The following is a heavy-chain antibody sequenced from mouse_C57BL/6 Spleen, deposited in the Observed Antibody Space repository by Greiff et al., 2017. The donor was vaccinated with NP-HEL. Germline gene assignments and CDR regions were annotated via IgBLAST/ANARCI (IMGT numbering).Heavy chain of an antibody. Sequence: QVQLQQPGAELVKPGASVKMSCKASGYTFTSYWITWVKQRPGQGLEWIGDIYPGSGSTNYNEKFKSKATLTVDTSSSTAYMQLSSLTSEDSAVYYCARGGVSDGYRYAMDDWGQGTAVTVSS. J-gene: IGHJ4*01. CDR1: GYTFTSYW. D-gene: IGHD2-3*01. V-gene: IGHV1-55*01. CDR3: ARGGVSDGYRYAMDD. CDR2: IYPGSGST.